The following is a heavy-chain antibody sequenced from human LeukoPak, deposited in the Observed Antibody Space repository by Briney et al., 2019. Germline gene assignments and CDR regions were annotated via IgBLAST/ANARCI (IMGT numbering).Heavy chain of an antibody. Sequence: GGSLRLSCAASGFTFSSYSMNWVRQAPGKGLEWVSSISSSSSYIYYADSVKGRFTISRDNAKNSLYLQMNSLRAEDTAVYYFARGRLWFGELSHYYYYIDVWGKGTTVTISS. CDR3: ARGRLWFGELSHYYYYIDV. D-gene: IGHD3-10*01. V-gene: IGHV3-21*01. CDR2: ISSSSSYI. J-gene: IGHJ6*03. CDR1: GFTFSSYS.